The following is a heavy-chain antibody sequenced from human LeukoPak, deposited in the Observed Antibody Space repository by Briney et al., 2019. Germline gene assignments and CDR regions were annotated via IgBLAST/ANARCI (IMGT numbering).Heavy chain of an antibody. V-gene: IGHV7-4-1*02. CDR3: ARDWVSSGWPRHFDY. CDR2: INTNTGNP. CDR1: GYTFTSYA. D-gene: IGHD6-19*01. J-gene: IGHJ4*02. Sequence: ASVKVSCTASGYTFTSYAMNWVRQAPGKGLEWMGWINTNTGNPTYAQGFTGRFVFSLDTSVSTAYLQISSLKAEDTAVYYCARDWVSSGWPRHFDYWGQGTLVTVSS.